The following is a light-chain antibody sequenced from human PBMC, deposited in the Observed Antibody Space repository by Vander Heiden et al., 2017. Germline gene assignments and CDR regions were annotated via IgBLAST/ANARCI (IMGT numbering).Light chain of an antibody. V-gene: IGLV2-11*01. CDR3: CADAGSDTWV. Sequence: SVLAQPPTMSASSGQSVTISCTGTSSDVGDYKYVSWYQQHPGKARKVVIYDVKKRPSGGTDRFSGSKAGNTASLTISGLQEEDEADYYCCADAGSDTWVFGGGTKLAVL. J-gene: IGLJ3*02. CDR1: SSDVGDYKY. CDR2: DVK.